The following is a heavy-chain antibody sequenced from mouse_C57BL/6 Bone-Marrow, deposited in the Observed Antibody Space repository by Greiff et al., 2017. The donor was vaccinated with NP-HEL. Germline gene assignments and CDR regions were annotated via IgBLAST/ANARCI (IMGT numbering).Heavy chain of an antibody. CDR2: IHPNSGST. J-gene: IGHJ3*01. CDR3: ARRLLCLSWFVD. Sequence: QVQLKQPGAELVKPGASVKLSCKASGYPFTSYCMHWVKQRPGHGLEWIGMIHPNSGSTKYNEKFKSNATLTVDKSSSTAYMQLSSLTAEDSAVYYCARRLLCLSWFVDWGQGTLVTVSA. CDR1: GYPFTSYC. V-gene: IGHV1-64*01. D-gene: IGHD6-1*01.